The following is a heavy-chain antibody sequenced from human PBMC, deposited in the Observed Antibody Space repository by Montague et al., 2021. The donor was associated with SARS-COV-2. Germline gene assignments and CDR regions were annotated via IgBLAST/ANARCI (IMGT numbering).Heavy chain of an antibody. CDR3: ARGRTVTTFYYYYCGMDV. D-gene: IGHD4-17*01. V-gene: IGHV4-34*01. CDR2: INHSGST. J-gene: IGHJ6*02. CDR1: GGSFSGYY. Sequence: SQTLSLTCAVYGGSFSGYYWSWIRQPPGEGLEWIGEINHSGSTNYNPSLKSRVTISVDASKNQFSLKLSSVTVADTAVYYCARGRTVTTFYYYYCGMDVWGQGTTVTVSS.